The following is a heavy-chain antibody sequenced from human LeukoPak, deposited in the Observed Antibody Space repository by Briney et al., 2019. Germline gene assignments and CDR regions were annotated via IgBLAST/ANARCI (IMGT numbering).Heavy chain of an antibody. CDR3: ARGAVADNWFDP. V-gene: IGHV5-51*01. Sequence: GESLQISCQGSGSSFTSYWIGWVRQVPGKGLEWMGIIYPGDSDTRYSPSFQGQVTISADKSISTAYLQWSSLKASDTAMYYCARGAVADNWFDPWGQGTLVTVSS. J-gene: IGHJ5*02. D-gene: IGHD6-19*01. CDR2: IYPGDSDT. CDR1: GSSFTSYW.